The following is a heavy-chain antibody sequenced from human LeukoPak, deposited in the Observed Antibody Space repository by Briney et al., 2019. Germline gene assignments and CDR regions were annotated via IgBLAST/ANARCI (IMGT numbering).Heavy chain of an antibody. CDR1: GYTFTRYY. V-gene: IGHV1-46*01. J-gene: IGHJ3*02. D-gene: IGHD5-24*01. CDR2: INPSADST. Sequence: ASVKVSCKASGYTFTRYYMHWVRQAPGQGLEWMGVINPSADSTSYTQKFQGRVSMTGDTSTSTVYMDLSSLRSEDTAVYYCARGRDGYNRDAFDIWGQGTVVTVSS. CDR3: ARGRDGYNRDAFDI.